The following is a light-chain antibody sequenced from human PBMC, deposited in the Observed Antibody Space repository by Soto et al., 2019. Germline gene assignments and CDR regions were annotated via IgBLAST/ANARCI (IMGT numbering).Light chain of an antibody. V-gene: IGLV1-47*02. CDR3: AAWDDSLSGRV. Sequence: QSVLTQPPSASGTPGQRVTISCSGSSSNIGSNYVYWYQQHPGTAPKLLIYSNNHRPSGGPDRFSCSNYCTSASLATSGRRSEDEADYYCAAWDDSLSGRVFGGGTKLTVL. CDR1: SSNIGSNY. CDR2: SNN. J-gene: IGLJ3*02.